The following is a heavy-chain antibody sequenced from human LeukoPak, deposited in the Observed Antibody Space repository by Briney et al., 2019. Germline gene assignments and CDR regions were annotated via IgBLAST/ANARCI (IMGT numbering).Heavy chain of an antibody. CDR1: GYTFTSYG. Sequence: ASVKVSCKASGYTFTSYGISWVRQAPGQGLEWMGWISAYNGNTNYAQKLQGRVTMTTDTSTSTAYMELRSLRSDDTAVYYCARAFGYYSSTSCSTGYYYYYMDVWGKGTTVTVAS. D-gene: IGHD2-2*01. CDR2: ISAYNGNT. J-gene: IGHJ6*03. V-gene: IGHV1-18*01. CDR3: ARAFGYYSSTSCSTGYYYYYMDV.